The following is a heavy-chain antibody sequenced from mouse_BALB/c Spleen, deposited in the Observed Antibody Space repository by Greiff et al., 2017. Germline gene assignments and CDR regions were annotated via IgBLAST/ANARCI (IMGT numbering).Heavy chain of an antibody. D-gene: IGHD2-10*01. CDR3: ARRRAYYGNHGAMDY. V-gene: IGHV5-9-4*01. J-gene: IGHJ4*01. CDR2: ISSGGSYT. Sequence: EVHLVESGGGLVKPGGSLNLSCAASGFTFSSYAMSWVRQSPEKRLEWVAEISSGGSYTYYPDTVTGRFTISRDNAKNTLYLEMSSLRSEDTAMYYCARRRAYYGNHGAMDYWGQGTSVTVSS. CDR1: GFTFSSYA.